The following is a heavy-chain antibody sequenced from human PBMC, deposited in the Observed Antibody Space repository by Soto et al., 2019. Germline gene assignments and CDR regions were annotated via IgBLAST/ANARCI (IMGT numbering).Heavy chain of an antibody. Sequence: PGGSLRLSCAASGFTFSSYGMHWIRQAPGKGLEWVAVISYDGSNKYYADSVKGRFTISRDNSKNTLYLQMNSLRAEDTAVYYCAKVHEWAQFPHTSPDYWGQGTLVTVSS. D-gene: IGHD1-26*01. CDR1: GFTFSSYG. J-gene: IGHJ4*02. CDR3: AKVHEWAQFPHTSPDY. V-gene: IGHV3-30*18. CDR2: ISYDGSNK.